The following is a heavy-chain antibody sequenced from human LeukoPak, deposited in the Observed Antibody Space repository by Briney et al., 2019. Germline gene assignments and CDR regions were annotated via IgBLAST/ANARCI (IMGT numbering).Heavy chain of an antibody. J-gene: IGHJ6*04. V-gene: IGHV1-69*01. CDR2: IIPIFGTA. Sequence: GASVKVSCKASGGTFSSYAISWVRQAPGQGLEWMGGIIPIFGTANYAQKFQGRVTITADESTSTAYMELSSQRSEDTAVYYCARAYCSGGSCYEYYYYYYGMDVWGKGTTVTVSS. CDR1: GGTFSSYA. D-gene: IGHD2-15*01. CDR3: ARAYCSGGSCYEYYYYYYGMDV.